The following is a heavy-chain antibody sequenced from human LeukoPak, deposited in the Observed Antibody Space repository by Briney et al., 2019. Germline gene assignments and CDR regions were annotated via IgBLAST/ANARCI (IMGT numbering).Heavy chain of an antibody. CDR3: AKGRYYDSSGSSAGRPNFDY. CDR1: GFTFSSYA. V-gene: IGHV3-23*01. J-gene: IGHJ4*02. CDR2: ISGSGGST. D-gene: IGHD3-22*01. Sequence: GGSLRLSCAASGFTFSSYAMSWVRQAPGKGLEWVSAISGSGGSTYYADSVKGRFTISRDNSQNTLYLQMNSLRAEDTAVYYCAKGRYYDSSGSSAGRPNFDYWGQGTLVTVSS.